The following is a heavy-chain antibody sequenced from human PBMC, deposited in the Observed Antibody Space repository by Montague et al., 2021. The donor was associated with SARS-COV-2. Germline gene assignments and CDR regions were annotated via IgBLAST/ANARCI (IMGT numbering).Heavy chain of an antibody. CDR2: IYYRGST. CDR3: ARVSQYNGFDA. Sequence: SETLSLTCTASGGSISSNYWSWIRQPPGKGLEWIGYIYYRGSTNYNPSLKSRITMSVDTSKNQFSLKVSSVIAADTAVYYCARVSQYNGFDAWGQGKLVTVSS. J-gene: IGHJ5*02. V-gene: IGHV4-59*01. CDR1: GGSISSNY.